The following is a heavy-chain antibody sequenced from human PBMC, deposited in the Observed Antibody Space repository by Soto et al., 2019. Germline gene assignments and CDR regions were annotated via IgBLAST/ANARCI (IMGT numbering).Heavy chain of an antibody. D-gene: IGHD2-8*01. CDR1: GTSISSYY. J-gene: IGHJ4*02. V-gene: IGHV4-59*01. CDR2: INYSGTT. Sequence: PSETLSLTCTVSGTSISSYYWSWIRQPPGKGLEWIANINYSGTTNYNPPLASRVTLSVDTSKNQFSLKMTSVTAADRAMYFCARYNSYAIDYWGRGTLVTVSS. CDR3: ARYNSYAIDY.